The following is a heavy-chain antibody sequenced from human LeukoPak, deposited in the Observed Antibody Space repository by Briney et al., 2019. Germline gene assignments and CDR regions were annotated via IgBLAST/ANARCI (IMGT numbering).Heavy chain of an antibody. D-gene: IGHD2-2*01. CDR1: GFTFSSYG. J-gene: IGHJ4*02. V-gene: IGHV3-33*01. Sequence: GGSLRLSCAASGFTFSSYGMHWVRQAPGKGLEGVAVIWYDGSNKYYADSVKGRFTISRDNSKNTLYLQMNSLRAEDTAVYYCARDLKDCSSTSCYSVNDYWGQGTLVTVSS. CDR3: ARDLKDCSSTSCYSVNDY. CDR2: IWYDGSNK.